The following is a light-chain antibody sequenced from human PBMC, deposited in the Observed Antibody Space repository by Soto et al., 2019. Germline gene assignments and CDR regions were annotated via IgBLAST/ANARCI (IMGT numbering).Light chain of an antibody. V-gene: IGKV1-5*03. Sequence: DIQMTQSPSTLSGSVGDRVTITCRASQTISSWSAWYQQKPGKDPKLLIYKASTLKSGLPARFSGSGSGTEFTLSISRLQPDDFATYYCQHYNSYSEAFGQGTKVDLK. CDR3: QHYNSYSEA. J-gene: IGKJ1*01. CDR2: KAS. CDR1: QTISSW.